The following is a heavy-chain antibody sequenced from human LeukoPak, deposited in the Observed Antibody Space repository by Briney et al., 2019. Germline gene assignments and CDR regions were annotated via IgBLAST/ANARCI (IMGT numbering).Heavy chain of an antibody. CDR1: GGSISSYY. D-gene: IGHD2-15*01. V-gene: IGHV4-4*07. CDR2: IYTRGST. Sequence: SETLSLTCTVSGGSISSYYWSWIRQPAGKGLEWIGRIYTRGSTNYNPSLKSRVTMSVDTSKNQFSLKLSSVTAADTAVYYCARGRYCSADICSGGDAFDIWGQGTMVSVSS. CDR3: ARGRYCSADICSGGDAFDI. J-gene: IGHJ3*02.